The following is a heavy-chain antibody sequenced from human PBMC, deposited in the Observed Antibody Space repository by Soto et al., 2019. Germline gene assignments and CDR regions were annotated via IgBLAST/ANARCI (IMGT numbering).Heavy chain of an antibody. V-gene: IGHV4-31*01. J-gene: IGHJ5*01. D-gene: IGHD3-16*01. CDR2: IYYSGNT. CDR1: GGSISNDGYY. CDR3: AREGQGGHFFFDS. Sequence: QVQLQESGPGLVKPSQTLSLTCTVSGGSISNDGYYWTWIRQHPGKGLEWIGYIYYSGNTNYNPSQKSQVIISVATSKKQFSLKLTSVTAAYTAVYYCAREGQGGHFFFDSWGQGTLVTVSS.